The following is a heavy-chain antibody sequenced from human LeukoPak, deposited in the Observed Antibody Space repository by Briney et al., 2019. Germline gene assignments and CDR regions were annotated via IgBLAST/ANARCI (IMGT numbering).Heavy chain of an antibody. D-gene: IGHD6-13*01. Sequence: GASVKVSCKASGYTFTSYGIGWVRQAPGQGLEWMGWISAYNGNTNYAQKLQGRVTMTTDTSTSTAYMELRSLRSDDTAVYYCARDGGAAGLSYYYYGMDVWGQGTTVTASS. V-gene: IGHV1-18*01. CDR2: ISAYNGNT. J-gene: IGHJ6*02. CDR3: ARDGGAAGLSYYYYGMDV. CDR1: GYTFTSYG.